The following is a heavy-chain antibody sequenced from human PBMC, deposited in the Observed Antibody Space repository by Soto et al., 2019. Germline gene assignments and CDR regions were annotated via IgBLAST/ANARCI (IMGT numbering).Heavy chain of an antibody. Sequence: GGSLRLSCAASGFTFNNAWMNWVRQAPGMGLEWVGRIKSKTDGGTTDYAAPVKDRFIISRDDSKNTAYLQMDSLKTEDTAVYYCTRAHSRDCSGGTCYDVNWFDPWGQGTQVTVSS. CDR3: TRAHSRDCSGGTCYDVNWFDP. CDR1: GFTFNNAW. CDR2: IKSKTDGGTT. V-gene: IGHV3-15*07. J-gene: IGHJ5*02. D-gene: IGHD2-15*01.